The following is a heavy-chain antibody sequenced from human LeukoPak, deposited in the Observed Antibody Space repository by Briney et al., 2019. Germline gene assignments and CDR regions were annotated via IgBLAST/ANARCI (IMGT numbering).Heavy chain of an antibody. V-gene: IGHV3-15*01. D-gene: IGHD3-10*01. CDR2: IKSKTDGGTT. J-gene: IGHJ6*03. CDR3: TTDHHVLLWFGELSYMDV. Sequence: GGSLRLSCAASGFTFSNAWMSWVRQAPGKGLEWVGRIKSKTDGGTTDYAAPVKGRFTISRDDSKNTLYLQMNSLKTEDTAVYYCTTDHHVLLWFGELSYMDVWGKGTTVTVSS. CDR1: GFTFSNAW.